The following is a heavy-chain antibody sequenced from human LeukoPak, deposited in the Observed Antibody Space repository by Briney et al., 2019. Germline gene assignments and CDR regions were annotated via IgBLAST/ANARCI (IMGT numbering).Heavy chain of an antibody. Sequence: PGGSLRLSCAASGSSFSSDWMYCVRQAPGKGLVWVSRINSDGDTDYADAVKGRFTISRDNAKNTLYLQMNSLRAEDTAVYHCVKGAPMDCWGQGTLVTVSS. CDR1: GSSFSSDW. J-gene: IGHJ4*02. V-gene: IGHV3-74*01. CDR2: INSDGDT. CDR3: VKGAPMDC.